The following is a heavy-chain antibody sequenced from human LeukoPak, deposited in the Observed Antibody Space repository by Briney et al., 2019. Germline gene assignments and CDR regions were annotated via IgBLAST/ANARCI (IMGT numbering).Heavy chain of an antibody. V-gene: IGHV3-7*03. CDR1: GFTFSSYW. D-gene: IGHD3-16*02. Sequence: GGSLRLSCAASGFTFSSYWMSWVREAPGKGLEGVAYIKKDGREKYYVESVKGRFTISRDKAKNSLYLQMNSLRAEDTAMYYCARGIACFGELSPYFDYWGQGTLVTVSS. CDR3: ARGIACFGELSPYFDY. J-gene: IGHJ4*02. CDR2: IKKDGREK.